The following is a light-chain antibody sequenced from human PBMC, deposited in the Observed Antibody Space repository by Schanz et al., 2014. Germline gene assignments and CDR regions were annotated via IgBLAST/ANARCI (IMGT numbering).Light chain of an antibody. Sequence: QSALTQPPSVSGSPGQSVTISCTGTGSDIGAYNRVSWYRQPPGSAPQVILYEVTNRPSGVPDRFSGSKSGNTASLTISGXQADDEADYHCCSLSADSTWVFGGGTKLTV. CDR1: GSDIGAYNR. CDR3: CSLSADSTWV. V-gene: IGLV2-18*02. CDR2: EVT. J-gene: IGLJ3*02.